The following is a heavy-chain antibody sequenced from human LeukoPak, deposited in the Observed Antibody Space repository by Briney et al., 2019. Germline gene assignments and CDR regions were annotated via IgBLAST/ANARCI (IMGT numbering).Heavy chain of an antibody. J-gene: IGHJ4*02. D-gene: IGHD5-12*01. CDR2: IKPNSGGT. CDR3: AREDIVATIDY. Sequence: ASVKVSCKASGYTFTGYYMHWVRQAPGQGLEWMGWIKPNSGGTNYAQKFQGSVTMTRDTSISTAYMELSRLRSDDTAVYYCAREDIVATIDYWGQGTLVTVSS. CDR1: GYTFTGYY. V-gene: IGHV1-2*02.